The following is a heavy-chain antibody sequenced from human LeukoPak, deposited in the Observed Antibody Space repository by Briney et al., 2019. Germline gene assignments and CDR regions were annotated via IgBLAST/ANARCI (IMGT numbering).Heavy chain of an antibody. J-gene: IGHJ4*02. CDR1: GGSISSSSYY. CDR2: IYHSGST. CDR3: ARSSGWYQIYYFDS. V-gene: IGHV4-61*05. D-gene: IGHD6-19*01. Sequence: PSETLSLTCTVSGGSISSSSYYWGWIRQPPGKGLEWIGYIYHSGSTNYNPSLKSRVTISVDTSKNQFSLKLSSLIAADTAVYYCARSSGWYQIYYFDSWGQGTLVTVSS.